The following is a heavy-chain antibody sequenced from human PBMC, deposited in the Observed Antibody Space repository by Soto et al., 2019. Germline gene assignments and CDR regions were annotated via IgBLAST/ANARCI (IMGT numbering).Heavy chain of an antibody. Sequence: LTCAVSGGSISSSNWWSWVRQPPGKGLEWIGEIYHSGSTDYNPSLKSRVTISVDKSKNQFSLKLSSVTAADTAVYYCAMLDLGYCSGGSCYGGWFDPWGQGTLVTVSS. CDR1: GGSISSSNW. J-gene: IGHJ5*02. CDR2: IYHSGST. V-gene: IGHV4-4*02. D-gene: IGHD2-15*01. CDR3: AMLDLGYCSGGSCYGGWFDP.